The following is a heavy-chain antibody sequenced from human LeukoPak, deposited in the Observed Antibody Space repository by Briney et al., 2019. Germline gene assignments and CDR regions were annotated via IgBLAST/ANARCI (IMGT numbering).Heavy chain of an antibody. CDR2: ISWNSGSI. CDR3: AKDKAYSSSLGFDY. Sequence: PGRFLRLSCAASRFTFDDYAMHWVRQAPGKGLEWVSGISWNSGSIGYADSVKGRFTISRDNAKSSLYLQMNSLRAEDTALYYCAKDKAYSSSLGFDYWGQGTLVTVSS. CDR1: RFTFDDYA. D-gene: IGHD6-6*01. V-gene: IGHV3-9*01. J-gene: IGHJ4*02.